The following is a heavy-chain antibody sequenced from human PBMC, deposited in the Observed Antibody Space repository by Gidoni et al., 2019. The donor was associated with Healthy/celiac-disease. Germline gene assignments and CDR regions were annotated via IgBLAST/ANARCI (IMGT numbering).Heavy chain of an antibody. CDR2: ISGSGGST. V-gene: IGHV3-23*04. Sequence: EVQRVESGGGLVQPGGSLRLSCAASGVTCGSYAMSWVSQAPWKGLEWVSAISGSGGSTSYADSVKGRFTISRANSKYTLYLQMTSLRAEDTAVYYCAKGRSSGRPGGYFAYWGQGPLVTVPS. CDR1: GVTCGSYA. CDR3: AKGRSSGRPGGYFAY. J-gene: IGHJ4*02. D-gene: IGHD6-19*01.